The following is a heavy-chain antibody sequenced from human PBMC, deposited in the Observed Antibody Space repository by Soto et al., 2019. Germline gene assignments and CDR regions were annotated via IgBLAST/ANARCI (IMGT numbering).Heavy chain of an antibody. CDR3: EKDQDIAVAGTGDY. J-gene: IGHJ4*02. Sequence: GSLRLSWAASGLSFSSYAMSWVRQAPGKGLEWVSAISGSGGSTYYADSVKGRFTISRDNSKNTLYLQMNSLRAEDTAVYYCEKDQDIAVAGTGDYWGQGTLVTVSS. D-gene: IGHD6-19*01. CDR2: ISGSGGST. V-gene: IGHV3-23*01. CDR1: GLSFSSYA.